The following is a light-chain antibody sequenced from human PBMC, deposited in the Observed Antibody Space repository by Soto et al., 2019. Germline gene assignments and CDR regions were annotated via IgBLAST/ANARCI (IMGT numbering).Light chain of an antibody. Sequence: HSVLTQPPSASGSPGQSVTISCTGTSSDVGGYNYVSWYQQHPGQAPKIMIYEVTKRPSGVPDRFSGSKSGNTASLTVSGLQAEDEADYYCSSFGGSNNYVFGTGTKVTV. CDR2: EVT. CDR1: SSDVGGYNY. J-gene: IGLJ1*01. V-gene: IGLV2-8*01. CDR3: SSFGGSNNYV.